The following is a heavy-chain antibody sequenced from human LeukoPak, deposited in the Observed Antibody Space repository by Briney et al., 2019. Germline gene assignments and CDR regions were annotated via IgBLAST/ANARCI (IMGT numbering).Heavy chain of an antibody. Sequence: SETLSLTCTVADGSISSSRYDWGWSRQPPGKGLEWIGSIYYSGSTYYNPSLKSRVTISVDTSKNQFSLKLSSVTAADTAVYYCVRVSQYQLRDDAFDIWGQGTMVTVSS. CDR2: IYYSGST. V-gene: IGHV4-39*07. D-gene: IGHD2-2*01. J-gene: IGHJ3*02. CDR3: VRVSQYQLRDDAFDI. CDR1: DGSISSSRYD.